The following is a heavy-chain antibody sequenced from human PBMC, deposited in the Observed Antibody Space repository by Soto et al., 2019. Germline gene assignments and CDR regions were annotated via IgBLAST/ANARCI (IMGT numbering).Heavy chain of an antibody. V-gene: IGHV1-46*03. CDR2: INPSGGST. J-gene: IGHJ6*03. CDR1: GYTFTSYY. Sequence: ASVKVSCKACGYTFTSYYMHWVRQAPGQGLEWMGIINPSGGSTSYAQKFQGRVTMTRDTSTSTVYMELSSLRSEDTAVYYCATYSSSSSEERYYYMDVWGQGTTVTVAS. CDR3: ATYSSSSSEERYYYMDV. D-gene: IGHD6-6*01.